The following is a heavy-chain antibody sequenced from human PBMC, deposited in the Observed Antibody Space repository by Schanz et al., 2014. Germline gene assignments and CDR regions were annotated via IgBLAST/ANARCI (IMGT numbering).Heavy chain of an antibody. CDR1: GFTFNSYA. CDR3: ARDRGYCSGGGCLTFDY. V-gene: IGHV3-23*01. D-gene: IGHD2-15*01. CDR2: ISGSCGST. J-gene: IGHJ4*02. Sequence: PGGSLRLSCAASGFTFNSYAMTWVRQAPGKGLEWVSAISGSCGSTYYADSVKGRFTISRDNSKNTLYLQMNTLRAEDTAVYYCARDRGYCSGGGCLTFDYWGQGTLVTVSS.